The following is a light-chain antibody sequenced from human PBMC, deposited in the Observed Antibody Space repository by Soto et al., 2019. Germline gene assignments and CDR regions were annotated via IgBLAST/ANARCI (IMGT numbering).Light chain of an antibody. CDR1: RSNIGAGYD. CDR2: GNS. J-gene: IGLJ1*01. CDR3: QSYDSSLSGYV. Sequence: QSVLTRPRSVSWSPGQSVTISCTGSRSNIGAGYDVHWYQQLPGTAPKLLIYGNSNRPSGVPDRFSGSKSGTSASLAITGLQAEDEADYYCQSYDSSLSGYVFGTGTKVTVL. V-gene: IGLV1-40*01.